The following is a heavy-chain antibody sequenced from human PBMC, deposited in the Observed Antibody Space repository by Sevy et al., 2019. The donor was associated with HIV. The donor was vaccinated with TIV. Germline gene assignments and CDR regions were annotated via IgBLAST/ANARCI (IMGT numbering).Heavy chain of an antibody. Sequence: GGSLRLSCAASGFTFSDYYMSWIRQAPGKGLEWVSYISSSGSTIYYADSVKGRFTISRDNAKNSLYLQMNSLRAEDTAVYYCARDRTGYPYYDFWSGYSGYYYYYYGMDVWGQGTTVTASS. V-gene: IGHV3-11*01. D-gene: IGHD3-3*01. CDR2: ISSSGSTI. CDR3: ARDRTGYPYYDFWSGYSGYYYYYYGMDV. J-gene: IGHJ6*02. CDR1: GFTFSDYY.